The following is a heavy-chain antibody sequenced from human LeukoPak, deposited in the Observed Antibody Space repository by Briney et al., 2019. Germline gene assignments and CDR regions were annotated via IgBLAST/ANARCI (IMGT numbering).Heavy chain of an antibody. CDR3: ARSHYFDSSGYYHYYYGLDV. CDR2: INSDGNST. V-gene: IGHV3-74*01. J-gene: IGHJ6*02. CDR1: GFTFTSYW. D-gene: IGHD3-22*01. Sequence: QPGGSLRLSCAASGFTFTSYWMHWVRQVPGKGLVRVSRINSDGNSTRDADSVKGRFTISRDNAKNTLYLQMNSLRADDTAVYYCARSHYFDSSGYYHYYYGLDVWGQGTTVTVSS.